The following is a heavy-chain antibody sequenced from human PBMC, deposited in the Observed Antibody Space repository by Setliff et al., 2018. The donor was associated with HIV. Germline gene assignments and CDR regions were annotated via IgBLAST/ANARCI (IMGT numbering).Heavy chain of an antibody. CDR2: IYSSGIT. Sequence: PSETLSLTCTVSGGSISSGNYYWSWIRQPAGKGLEWIGHIYSSGITSYNPSLKSRVTISVDTSKNQFSLKLTSVTAADTAVYYCARGGYRDGYDYWGQGTLVTVSS. V-gene: IGHV4-61*09. D-gene: IGHD5-18*01. J-gene: IGHJ4*02. CDR1: GGSISSGNYY. CDR3: ARGGYRDGYDY.